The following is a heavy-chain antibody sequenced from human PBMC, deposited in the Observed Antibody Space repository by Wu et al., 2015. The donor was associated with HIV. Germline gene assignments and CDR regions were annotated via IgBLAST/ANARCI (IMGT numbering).Heavy chain of an antibody. D-gene: IGHD3-3*02. J-gene: IGHJ3*01. Sequence: QVQLLQSGGEVKKPGASVKVSCKASVHNFNDYTFTWVRQAPGQGLEWMGWFSAYNGDRSYLQKYQGRFSMTPEAATSTIYMEMRSLTADDTAIYYCATSSLGLRILVSFSIFWGQGTDGHRLL. CDR2: FSAYNGDR. V-gene: IGHV1-18*01. CDR1: VHNFNDYT. CDR3: ATSSLGLRILVSFSIF.